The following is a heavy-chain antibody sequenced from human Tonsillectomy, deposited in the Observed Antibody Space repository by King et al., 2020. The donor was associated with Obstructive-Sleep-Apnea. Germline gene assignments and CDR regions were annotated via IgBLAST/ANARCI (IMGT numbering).Heavy chain of an antibody. J-gene: IGHJ3*02. CDR1: GFTFSSYA. V-gene: IGHV3-30-3*01. Sequence: VQLVESGGGVVQPGRSLRLSCAASGFTFSSYAMHWVRQAPGKGLEWVAVISYDGSNKYYADSVKGRFTISRDNSKNTLYLQMNSLRAEDTAVYYCARGGDPRHPYCSSTSCQSRPNDAFDIWGQGTMVTVSS. CDR3: ARGGDPRHPYCSSTSCQSRPNDAFDI. CDR2: ISYDGSNK. D-gene: IGHD2-2*01.